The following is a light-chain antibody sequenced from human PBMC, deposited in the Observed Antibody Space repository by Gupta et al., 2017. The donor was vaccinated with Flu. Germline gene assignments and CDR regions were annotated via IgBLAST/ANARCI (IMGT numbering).Light chain of an antibody. CDR3: RQGEHCPRA. Sequence: DVVMTQSPLSLPVTLGQPASISCRSSQSLVYNDGNTLLHWFQQRPGQSPRRLIYLASHREGGVPDRFSGSGSGTEFTLKINRVEAEDVGVYCCRQGEHCPRAFGQGTKVEIK. CDR1: QSLVYNDGNTL. V-gene: IGKV2-30*01. J-gene: IGKJ1*01. CDR2: LAS.